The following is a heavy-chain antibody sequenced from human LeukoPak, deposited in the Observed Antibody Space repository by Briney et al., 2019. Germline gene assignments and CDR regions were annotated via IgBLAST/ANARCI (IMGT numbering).Heavy chain of an antibody. Sequence: GGSLRLSCAASGFTFSSYAMSWVRQAPGKGLEWVSVISGSGGTTYYADSVKGRFTISRENSKNTLYLQMNSLRAEDTAVYYCARGPAAAQLDYWGQGTLVTVSS. J-gene: IGHJ4*02. D-gene: IGHD2-2*01. CDR2: ISGSGGTT. CDR1: GFTFSSYA. CDR3: ARGPAAAQLDY. V-gene: IGHV3-23*01.